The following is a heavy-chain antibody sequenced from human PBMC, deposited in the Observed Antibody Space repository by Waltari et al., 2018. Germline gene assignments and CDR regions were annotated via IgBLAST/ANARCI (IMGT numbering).Heavy chain of an antibody. D-gene: IGHD6-6*01. J-gene: IGHJ3*02. CDR2: ITPNFGTA. Sequence: RQAPGHGLEWLGGITPNFGTATDAQKSQGSVTITADESTSTAYMELRSLRSEDTAVYYCARHHVRRAFDIWGQGTMVTVSS. V-gene: IGHV1-69*01. CDR3: ARHHVRRAFDI.